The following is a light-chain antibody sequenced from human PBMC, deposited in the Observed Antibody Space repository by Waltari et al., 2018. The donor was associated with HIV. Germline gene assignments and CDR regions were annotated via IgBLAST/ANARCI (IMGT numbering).Light chain of an antibody. CDR2: RNT. V-gene: IGLV1-47*01. CDR3: ASWDDGLSGHV. CDR1: TSNIGRNF. Sequence: SVLTQPLSASETPGRSLNISCSGDTSNIGRNFVFWYHQVAGLAPRRLVYRNTQRPSGVSDRFCGSRSGTSASLVISGLRAEDEAQYYCASWDDGLSGHVFGSGTMVFVL. J-gene: IGLJ1*01.